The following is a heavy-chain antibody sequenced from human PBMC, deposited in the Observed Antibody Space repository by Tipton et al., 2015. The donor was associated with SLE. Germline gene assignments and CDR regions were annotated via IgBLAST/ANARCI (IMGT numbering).Heavy chain of an antibody. Sequence: GLVKPSETLSLTCTVSGGSISRNYWSWIRQPPGKGLEYIGYIYYSGSTNYNPSLKSRVTISVDTSKNQFSLKLSSVTAADTAVYYCARVPFYYYYYMDVWGKGTTVTVSS. V-gene: IGHV4-59*01. CDR1: GGSISRNY. CDR2: IYYSGST. CDR3: ARVPFYYYYYMDV. J-gene: IGHJ6*03.